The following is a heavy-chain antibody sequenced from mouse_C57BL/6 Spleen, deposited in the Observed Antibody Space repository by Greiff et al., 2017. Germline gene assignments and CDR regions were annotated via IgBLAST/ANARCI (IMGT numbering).Heavy chain of an antibody. CDR1: GYTFTSYW. D-gene: IGHD2-5*01. J-gene: IGHJ4*01. V-gene: IGHV1-69*01. CDR3: ARSAYYSNNGDMDY. Sequence: QVQLQQPGAELVMPGASVKLSCKASGYTFTSYWMHWVKQRPGQGLEWIGEIDPSDSYTNYNQKFKGKSTLTVDKSSSTAYMQLSRLTSEDTAVYYWARSAYYSNNGDMDYWGQGTSVTVSA. CDR2: IDPSDSYT.